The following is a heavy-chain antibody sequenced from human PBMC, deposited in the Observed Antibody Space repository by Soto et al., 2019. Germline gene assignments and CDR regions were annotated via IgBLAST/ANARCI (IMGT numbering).Heavy chain of an antibody. CDR1: GFTFSSYG. D-gene: IGHD2-2*01. CDR3: AKDLIPAVVPAALDFDY. J-gene: IGHJ4*02. Sequence: PGGSLRLSCAASGFTFSSYGMHWVRQAPGKGLEWVAVISYDGSNKYYADSVKGRFTISRDNSKNTLYLQMDSLRAEDTAVYYCAKDLIPAVVPAALDFDYWGQGTLVTVSS. V-gene: IGHV3-30*18. CDR2: ISYDGSNK.